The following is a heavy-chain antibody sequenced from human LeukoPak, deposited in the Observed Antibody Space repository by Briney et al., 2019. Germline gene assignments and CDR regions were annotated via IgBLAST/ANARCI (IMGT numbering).Heavy chain of an antibody. J-gene: IGHJ4*02. CDR3: ARLSYCGGDCYYSSYFDY. Sequence: GESLKISCKGSGYSFTSYWIGWVRQMPGKGLEWMGIIYPGDSDTRYSPSFQGQVTITADKSISTAYLQWSSLKASDTAMYYCARLSYCGGDCYYSSYFDYWGQGTLVTVSS. D-gene: IGHD2-21*02. CDR2: IYPGDSDT. V-gene: IGHV5-51*01. CDR1: GYSFTSYW.